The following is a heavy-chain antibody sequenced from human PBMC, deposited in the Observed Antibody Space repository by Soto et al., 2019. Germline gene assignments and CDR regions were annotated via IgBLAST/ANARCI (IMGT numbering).Heavy chain of an antibody. CDR3: ARVDYDILTGYFLVTDY. CDR1: GYSFTDYH. Sequence: ASVKVSCKASGYSFTDYHIHWVRQAPGQGLEWLGRINPKSGGTSTAQKFQGWVTMTRDRSISTVYMELTRLRSDDTAVYYCARVDYDILTGYFLVTDYWGQGTLITVSS. CDR2: INPKSGGT. V-gene: IGHV1-2*04. J-gene: IGHJ4*02. D-gene: IGHD3-9*01.